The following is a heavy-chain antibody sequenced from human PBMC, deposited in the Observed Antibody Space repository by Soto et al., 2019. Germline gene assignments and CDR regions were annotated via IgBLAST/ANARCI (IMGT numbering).Heavy chain of an antibody. CDR3: VAVDYGDY. Sequence: QVQLVQSGAEVKKPGASVKVSCKTSGYTFTSYPVHWARQAPGQRLEWMGWINAGNGNTEYSQKFQGRVTFTRDTSASTAHIDLSSLRSEDTAVYYCVAVDYGDYWGQGTLVTVSS. V-gene: IGHV1-3*01. CDR1: GYTFTSYP. CDR2: INAGNGNT. J-gene: IGHJ4*02.